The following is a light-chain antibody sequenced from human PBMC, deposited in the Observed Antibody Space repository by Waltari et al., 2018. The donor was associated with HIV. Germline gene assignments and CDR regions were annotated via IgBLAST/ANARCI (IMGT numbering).Light chain of an antibody. Sequence: QSVLTQPPSASGTPGQGVTISCSGARSNIGTNTVHWYRQLQGTAPQLLIYSNNVRPSGVPDRFSGSKSGTSASLAISGLQSEDEADYYCAAWDDSLNGVLFGGGTKLTVL. J-gene: IGLJ2*01. V-gene: IGLV1-44*01. CDR3: AAWDDSLNGVL. CDR1: RSNIGTNT. CDR2: SNN.